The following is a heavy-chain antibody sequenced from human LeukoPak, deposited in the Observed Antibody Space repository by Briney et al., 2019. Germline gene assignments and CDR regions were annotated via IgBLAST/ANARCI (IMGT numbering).Heavy chain of an antibody. CDR1: LDSTTSNF. Sequence: PSETLSLTCTVSLDSTTSNFWSWVRQPPGKGLEWIGEIHRGGSTNYNPSLQRRVTISIDRPKNQIALELSSVTAADTAVYYCAREIIGGFNPGAYWGQGTLVTVSP. CDR2: IHRGGST. CDR3: AREIIGGFNPGAY. J-gene: IGHJ4*02. D-gene: IGHD3-16*02. V-gene: IGHV4-4*02.